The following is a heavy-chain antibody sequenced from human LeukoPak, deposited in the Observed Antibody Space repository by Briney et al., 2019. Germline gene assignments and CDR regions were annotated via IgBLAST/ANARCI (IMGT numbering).Heavy chain of an antibody. V-gene: IGHV1-18*01. CDR2: ISPYNGNT. CDR3: SRTYCSGGSCYSSDY. Sequence: ASVKVSCKASGYTFTSYGISWVRQAPGQGLEWMGWISPYNGNTNYAQKLQGRVTVTTDTSTSKAYMELRSLTSNHPAVSHCSRTYCSGGSCYSSDYWGQGTLVTVSS. D-gene: IGHD2-15*01. CDR1: GYTFTSYG. J-gene: IGHJ4*02.